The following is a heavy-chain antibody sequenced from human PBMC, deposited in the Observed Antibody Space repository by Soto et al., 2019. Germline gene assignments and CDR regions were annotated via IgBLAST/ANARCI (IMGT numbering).Heavy chain of an antibody. CDR2: IKQDGTEK. V-gene: IGHV3-7*01. D-gene: IGHD2-2*01. J-gene: IGHJ4*02. CDR3: ARSWSQLRHFEW. CDR1: GFTFTTYW. Sequence: EMQLVESGGGLVQPGGSLRLSCAASGFTFTTYWMNWVRQAPGKGLEWVANIKQDGTEKYYVDSVKGRFTISRDNGKHSLYLPMDRLRAADTAVDYCARSWSQLRHFEWWGQGTLVTVSS.